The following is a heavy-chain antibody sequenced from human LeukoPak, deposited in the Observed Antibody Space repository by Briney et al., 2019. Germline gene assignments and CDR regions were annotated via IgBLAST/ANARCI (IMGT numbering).Heavy chain of an antibody. CDR1: GGSFSSSSYY. Sequence: PSETLSLTCSVSGGSFSSSSYYWSWIRQPPGKGLEYIGFIHYSGNTNYNPSLKSRVTISIDTSKNQFSLKLSSVTAADTAVYYCVRLGKEVTYRAYYFNYWGQGTLVTVSS. CDR3: VRLGKEVTYRAYYFNY. J-gene: IGHJ4*02. D-gene: IGHD7-27*01. CDR2: IHYSGNT. V-gene: IGHV4-61*01.